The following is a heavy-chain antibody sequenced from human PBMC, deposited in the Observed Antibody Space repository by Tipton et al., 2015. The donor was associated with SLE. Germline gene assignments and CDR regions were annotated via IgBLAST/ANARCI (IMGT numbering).Heavy chain of an antibody. V-gene: IGHV3-30*03. Sequence: SLRLSCAASGFTFSSYGMHWVRQAPGKGLEWVAVISYDGSNKYYADSVKGRFTISRDNAKNSLYLQMNSLRAEDTAVYYCARDGRYYYMDVWGKGTTVTVSS. CDR1: GFTFSSYG. D-gene: IGHD1-14*01. J-gene: IGHJ6*03. CDR2: ISYDGSNK. CDR3: ARDGRYYYMDV.